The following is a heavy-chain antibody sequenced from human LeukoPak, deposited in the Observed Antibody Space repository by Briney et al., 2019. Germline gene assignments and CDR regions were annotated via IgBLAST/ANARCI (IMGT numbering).Heavy chain of an antibody. J-gene: IGHJ6*03. Sequence: GGSLRLSCAASGFTFSSYEMNWVRQAPGKGLEWVSYISSSGSTIYYADSVKGRFTISRDNAKNSLYLQMNSLRAEDTAVYYCARAPLTTVTKYYYYYYMDVWGKGTTVTISS. V-gene: IGHV3-48*03. D-gene: IGHD4-17*01. CDR1: GFTFSSYE. CDR2: ISSSGSTI. CDR3: ARAPLTTVTKYYYYYYMDV.